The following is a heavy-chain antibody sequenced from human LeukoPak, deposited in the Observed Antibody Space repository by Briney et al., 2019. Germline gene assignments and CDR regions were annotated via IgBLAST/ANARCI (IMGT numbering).Heavy chain of an antibody. V-gene: IGHV1-18*01. J-gene: IGHJ5*02. CDR1: GYTFTSYG. CDR3: ARDQGIVVVTADTPWFGP. Sequence: ASVKVSCKASGYTFTSYGISWVRQAPGQGLEWMGWISAYNGNTNYAQKLQSRVTMTTDTSTSTAYMELRSLRSDDTAVYYCARDQGIVVVTADTPWFGPWGQGTLVTVSS. D-gene: IGHD2-21*02. CDR2: ISAYNGNT.